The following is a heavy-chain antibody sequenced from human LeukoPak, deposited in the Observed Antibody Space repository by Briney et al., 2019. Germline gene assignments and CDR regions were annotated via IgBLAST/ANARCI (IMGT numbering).Heavy chain of an antibody. CDR3: ARDSGGLSDY. Sequence: PGGSLRLSYVGSGFTFRSHAMSWVRQAPEKGLEFVSGIYENGGTTYYADSVKGRFSISRDNSKNTLYLQMDSLRGEDAAVYYCARDSGGLSDYWGQGTLVTVSS. CDR1: GFTFRSHA. CDR2: IYENGGTT. D-gene: IGHD2/OR15-2a*01. J-gene: IGHJ4*02. V-gene: IGHV3-23*01.